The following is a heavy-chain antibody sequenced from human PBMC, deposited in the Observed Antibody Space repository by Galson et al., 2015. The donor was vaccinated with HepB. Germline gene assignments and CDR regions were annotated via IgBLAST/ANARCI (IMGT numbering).Heavy chain of an antibody. CDR1: GYSFTTYW. D-gene: IGHD1-1*01. Sequence: QSGAEVKKPGESLKISCKGSGYSFTTYWIGWVRQMPGKGLEWMGIIYPDDSDTRYSPSFQGQVTISAGQSISTAYLQWSSLNASDTAMYYCVRHGPWSFDIWGQGTMVTVSS. V-gene: IGHV5-51*01. CDR3: VRHGPWSFDI. CDR2: IYPDDSDT. J-gene: IGHJ3*02.